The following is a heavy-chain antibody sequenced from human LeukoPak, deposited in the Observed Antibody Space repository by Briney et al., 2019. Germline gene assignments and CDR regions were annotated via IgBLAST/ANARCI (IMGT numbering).Heavy chain of an antibody. D-gene: IGHD3-3*01. CDR3: ASQGFLEWSYIAFDI. CDR1: GFTFSSYW. J-gene: IGHJ3*02. V-gene: IGHV3-7*01. Sequence: PGGSLRLSCAASGFTFSSYWMSWVRQAPGKGLEWVANIKQDGSEKYYVDSVKGRFTISRDNAKNSLYLQMNSLRAEDTAVYYCASQGFLEWSYIAFDIWGQGTMVTVSS. CDR2: IKQDGSEK.